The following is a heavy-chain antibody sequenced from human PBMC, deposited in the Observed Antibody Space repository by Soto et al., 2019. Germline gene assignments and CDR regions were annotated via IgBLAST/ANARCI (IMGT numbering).Heavy chain of an antibody. CDR3: ARGREDIVVVPAAIRVYYYYYYMDV. D-gene: IGHD2-2*01. J-gene: IGHJ6*03. CDR1: GYTFTSYD. CDR2: MNPNSGNT. Sequence: ASVKVSCKASGYTFTSYDINWVRQATGQGLEWMGWMNPNSGNTGYAQKFQGRVTMTRNTSISTAYMELSSLRSEDTAVYYCARGREDIVVVPAAIRVYYYYYYMDVWGKGTTVTVSS. V-gene: IGHV1-8*01.